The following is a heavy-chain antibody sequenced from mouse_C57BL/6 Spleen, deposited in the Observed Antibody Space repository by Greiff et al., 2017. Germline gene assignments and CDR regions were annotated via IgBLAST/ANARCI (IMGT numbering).Heavy chain of an antibody. J-gene: IGHJ4*01. CDR3: ARARTVKDAMDY. Sequence: EVQLVESGGGLVKPGGSLKLSCAASGFTFSDYGMHWVRQAPGKGLEWVAYISSGSSTIYYADTVKGRFTISRDNAKNTLFLQMTSLGSEDTAMYYCARARTVKDAMDYWGQGTSVTVSA. CDR1: GFTFSDYG. CDR2: ISSGSSTI. V-gene: IGHV5-17*01. D-gene: IGHD1-1*01.